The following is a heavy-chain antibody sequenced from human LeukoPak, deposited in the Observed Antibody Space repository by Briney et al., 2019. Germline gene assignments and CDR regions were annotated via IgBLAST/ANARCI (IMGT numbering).Heavy chain of an antibody. CDR2: IKEDGSML. CDR3: ARVVTSFDP. Sequence: GGSLTLSCAASGFSYSSFWMSWVRQAPGKGLEWVAHIKEDGSMLSYVDSVKGRFTISRDNAKNSVYLQMNSLRAEDTAVYYCARVVTSFDPCGQGSLVTVSS. V-gene: IGHV3-7*04. CDR1: GFSYSSFW. J-gene: IGHJ5*02.